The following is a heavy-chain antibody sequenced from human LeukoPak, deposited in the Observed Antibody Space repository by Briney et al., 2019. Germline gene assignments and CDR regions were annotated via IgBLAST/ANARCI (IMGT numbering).Heavy chain of an antibody. V-gene: IGHV3-21*01. CDR2: ISSSSSYI. CDR1: GFTFSSYS. J-gene: IGHJ4*02. CDR3: ARDKGTVLRYFDWFPLDY. Sequence: GGSLRLSCAASGFTFSSYSMNWVRQAPGKGLEWVSSISSSSSYIYYADSVKGRFTISRDNAKNSLYLQMNSLRAEDTAVYYCARDKGTVLRYFDWFPLDYWGQGTLVTISS. D-gene: IGHD3-9*01.